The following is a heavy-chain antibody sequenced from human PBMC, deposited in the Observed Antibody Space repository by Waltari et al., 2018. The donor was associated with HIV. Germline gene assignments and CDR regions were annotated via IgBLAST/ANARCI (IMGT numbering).Heavy chain of an antibody. CDR3: ARETDWIQMWMKKVSGGMDV. CDR1: GYTFSNFC. CDR2: ISVYNGYT. D-gene: IGHD5-18*01. Sequence: QGQLVPSGPEVKRPGASVKVSCKASGYTFSNFCINWVRQAPAPDLEWLGWISVYNGYTEYAQSLQDRVNMTTDTPTNTAYVELTSLRDDDTAVYFCARETDWIQMWMKKVSGGMDVWGQGTTVLVSS. J-gene: IGHJ6*02. V-gene: IGHV1-18*01.